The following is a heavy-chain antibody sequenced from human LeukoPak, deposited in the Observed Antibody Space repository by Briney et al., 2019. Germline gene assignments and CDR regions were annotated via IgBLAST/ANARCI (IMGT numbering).Heavy chain of an antibody. CDR1: GFTFSSYS. J-gene: IGHJ4*02. CDR3: ASDLSTYYYDSSGYLYYFDY. V-gene: IGHV3-21*01. CDR2: ISSSSSYI. D-gene: IGHD3-22*01. Sequence: GGSLRLSCAASGFTFSSYSMNWVRQAPGKGLEWVSSISSSSSYIYYADSVKGRFTISRDNAKNSLYLQMNGLRAEDTAVYYCASDLSTYYYDSSGYLYYFDYWGQGTLVTVSS.